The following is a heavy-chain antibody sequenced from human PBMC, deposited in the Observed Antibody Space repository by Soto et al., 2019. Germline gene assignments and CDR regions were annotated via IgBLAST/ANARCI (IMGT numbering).Heavy chain of an antibody. CDR1: GFTFSGSA. V-gene: IGHV3-73*01. CDR2: IRSKANSYAT. CDR3: TSGPAPIAVAGY. J-gene: IGHJ4*02. D-gene: IGHD6-19*01. Sequence: GGSLRLSCAASGFTFSGSAMHWVRQASGKGLEWVGRIRSKANSYATAYAASVKGRFTISRDDSKNTAYLQMNSLKTEDTAVYYCTSGPAPIAVAGYWGQGTLVTVSS.